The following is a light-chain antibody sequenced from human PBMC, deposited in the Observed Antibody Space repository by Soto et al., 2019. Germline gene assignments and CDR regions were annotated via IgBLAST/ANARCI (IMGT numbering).Light chain of an antibody. V-gene: IGLV2-8*01. CDR1: KNDIGVYDF. Sequence: QSALTQPPSASGSPGQSVTISCTGTKNDIGVYDFVSWYQHHPGKAPRLIIYEVVQRPSGVPDRFSGSKSGNTASLTVSVLQAADEGDYFCKSYAGSNTYVFGSGTKV. CDR3: KSYAGSNTYV. CDR2: EVV. J-gene: IGLJ1*01.